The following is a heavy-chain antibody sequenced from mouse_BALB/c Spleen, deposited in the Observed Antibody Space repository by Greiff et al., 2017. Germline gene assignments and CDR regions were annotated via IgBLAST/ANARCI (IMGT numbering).Heavy chain of an antibody. CDR1: GFTFSSYT. Sequence: EVQLVESGGGLVQPGGSLKLSCAASGFTFSSYTMSWVRQTPEKRLEWVAYISNGGGSTYYPDTVKGRFTISRDNAKNTLYLQMSSLKSEDTAMYYCARPYHDYDPAWFAYWGQGTLVTVSA. J-gene: IGHJ3*01. V-gene: IGHV5-12-2*01. D-gene: IGHD2-4*01. CDR3: ARPYHDYDPAWFAY. CDR2: ISNGGGST.